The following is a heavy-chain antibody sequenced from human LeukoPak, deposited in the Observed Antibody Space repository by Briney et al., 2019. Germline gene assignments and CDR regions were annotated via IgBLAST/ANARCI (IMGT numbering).Heavy chain of an antibody. D-gene: IGHD6-6*01. CDR3: ARRGGSSLAAYFQH. Sequence: SETLSLTCGVSGYSISSGYFWGWLRQPPGKGLEGIGSIWHSGSTYYNPSLKSRVTISVDTSKNQFSLKLSSVTAADTAVYYCARRGGSSLAAYFQHWGQGTLVTVSS. CDR2: IWHSGST. V-gene: IGHV4-38-2*01. J-gene: IGHJ1*01. CDR1: GYSISSGYF.